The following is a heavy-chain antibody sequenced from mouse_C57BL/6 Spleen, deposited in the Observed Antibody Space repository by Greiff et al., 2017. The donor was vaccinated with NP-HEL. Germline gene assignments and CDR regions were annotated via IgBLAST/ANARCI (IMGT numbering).Heavy chain of an antibody. D-gene: IGHD3-3*01. CDR3: ARRAVYWYFDV. CDR1: GFTFSDYG. V-gene: IGHV5-17*01. CDR2: ISSGSSTI. J-gene: IGHJ1*03. Sequence: EVMLVESGGGLVKPGGSLKLSCAASGFTFSDYGMHWVRQAPEKGLEWVAYISSGSSTIYYVDTVKGRFTISRDNAKNTLFLQMTSLRSEDTAMYYCARRAVYWYFDVWGTGTTVTVSS.